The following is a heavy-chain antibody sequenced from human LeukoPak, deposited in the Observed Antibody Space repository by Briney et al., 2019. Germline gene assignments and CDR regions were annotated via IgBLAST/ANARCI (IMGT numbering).Heavy chain of an antibody. J-gene: IGHJ4*02. CDR3: ARDSYCSSTSCLFDY. D-gene: IGHD2-2*01. V-gene: IGHV4-61*02. CDR2: IYTSGST. CDR1: GGSISSGSYY. Sequence: PSETLSLTCTVSGGSISSGSYYWSRIRQPAGKGLEWIGRIYTSGSTNYNPSLKSRVTIPVDTSKNQFSLKLSSVTAADTAVYYCARDSYCSSTSCLFDYWGQGTLVTVSS.